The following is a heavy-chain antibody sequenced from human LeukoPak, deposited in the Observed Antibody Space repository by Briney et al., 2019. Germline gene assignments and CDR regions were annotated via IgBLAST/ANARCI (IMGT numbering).Heavy chain of an antibody. Sequence: SQTLSLTCTVSGGSISSGGYYWSWIRQHPGKGLEWIGYIYYSGSTYYNPSLKSRVTISVGTSKNQFSLKLSSVTAADTAVYYCARARGRIQLWFPDYWGQGTLVTVSS. J-gene: IGHJ4*02. D-gene: IGHD5-18*01. CDR1: GGSISSGGYY. CDR2: IYYSGST. V-gene: IGHV4-31*03. CDR3: ARARGRIQLWFPDY.